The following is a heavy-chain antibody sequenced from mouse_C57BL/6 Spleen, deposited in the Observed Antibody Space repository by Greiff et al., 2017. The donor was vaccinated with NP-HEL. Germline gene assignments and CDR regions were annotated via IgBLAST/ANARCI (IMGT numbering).Heavy chain of an antibody. CDR3: AQYDGYDGYFDG. J-gene: IGHJ1*03. CDR2: IWSGGST. Sequence: QVQLQQSGPGLVQPSQSLSITCTVSGFSFTSYGVHWVRQPPGKGLEWLGVIWSGGSTDYNAAFISGLSISKDNSKSQVFFKMNSLQADDTAIYYCAQYDGYDGYFDGWGTGTTVTVSS. V-gene: IGHV2-4*01. D-gene: IGHD2-3*01. CDR1: GFSFTSYG.